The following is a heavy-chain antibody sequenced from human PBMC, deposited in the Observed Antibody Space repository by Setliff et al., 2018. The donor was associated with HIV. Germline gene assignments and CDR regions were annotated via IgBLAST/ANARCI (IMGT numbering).Heavy chain of an antibody. CDR3: ATRIRDGHRGYGYFDF. D-gene: IGHD5-12*01. V-gene: IGHV1-69*06. CDR2: IIPIFGTT. J-gene: IGHJ4*02. CDR1: GVTFSTYA. Sequence: SVKVSCKASGVTFSTYAISWVRQAPGQGLEWLGGIIPIFGTTIYAEKFQGRVTTTEDTSTDTAYMELSSLRPEDTAVYYCATRIRDGHRGYGYFDFWGQGTLVTVSS.